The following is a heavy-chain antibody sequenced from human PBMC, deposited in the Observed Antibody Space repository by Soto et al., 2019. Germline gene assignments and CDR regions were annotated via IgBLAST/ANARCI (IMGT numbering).Heavy chain of an antibody. CDR3: AKSRFGGWFGDSPQYGMDV. CDR2: ISGSGGST. D-gene: IGHD3-10*01. Sequence: RLSCAASGFTFSSYAMSWVRQAPGKGLEWVPAISGSGGSTYYADSVKGRFTISRDNSKNTLYLQMNSLRAEDTAVYYCAKSRFGGWFGDSPQYGMDVWGQGTTVTVSS. J-gene: IGHJ6*02. CDR1: GFTFSSYA. V-gene: IGHV3-23*01.